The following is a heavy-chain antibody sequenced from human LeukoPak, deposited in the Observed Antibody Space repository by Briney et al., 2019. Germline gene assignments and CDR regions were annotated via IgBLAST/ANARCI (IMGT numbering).Heavy chain of an antibody. CDR1: GFTFRSYS. CDR3: AKTPWGVVVVAATYYFDY. D-gene: IGHD2-15*01. J-gene: IGHJ4*02. Sequence: GGSLRLSCAASGFTFRSYSMNWVRQAPGKGLEWVSTIDGSDDSTYYADSVKGRFTISRDNSKNTLYLQMNSLRAEDTAVYYCAKTPWGVVVVAATYYFDYWGQGTLATVSS. CDR2: IDGSDDST. V-gene: IGHV3-23*01.